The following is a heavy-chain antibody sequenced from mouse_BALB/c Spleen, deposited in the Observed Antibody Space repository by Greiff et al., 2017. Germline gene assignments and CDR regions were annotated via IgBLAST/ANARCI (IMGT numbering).Heavy chain of an antibody. V-gene: IGHV3-8*02. J-gene: IGHJ4*01. CDR3: AREGVYYYGSSGYAMDY. CDR2: ISYSGST. D-gene: IGHD1-1*01. CDR1: GDSITSGY. Sequence: EVKLQESGPSLVKPSQTLSLTCSVTGDSITSGYWNWIRKFPGNKLEYMGYISYSGSTYYNPSLKSRISITRDTSKNQYYLQLNSVTTEDTATYYCAREGVYYYGSSGYAMDYWGQGTSVTVSS.